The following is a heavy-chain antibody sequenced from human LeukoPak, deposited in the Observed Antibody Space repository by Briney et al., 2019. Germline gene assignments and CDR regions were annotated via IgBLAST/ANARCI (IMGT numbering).Heavy chain of an antibody. Sequence: GGSLRLSCAASGFTVSSNYVSWVRQAPGTGLEWVSVIYSGGSTYYADSVKGRFTISRDNSKNTLYLQMNSLRAEDTAAYYCARGRSGSYYDYWGQGTLVTVSS. CDR1: GFTVSSNY. V-gene: IGHV3-53*01. J-gene: IGHJ4*02. D-gene: IGHD1-26*01. CDR2: IYSGGST. CDR3: ARGRSGSYYDY.